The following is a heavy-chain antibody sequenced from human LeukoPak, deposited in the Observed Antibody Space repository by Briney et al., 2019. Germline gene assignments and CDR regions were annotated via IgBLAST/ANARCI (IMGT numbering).Heavy chain of an antibody. CDR1: GFSVSSNY. CDR2: ISGSTSYT. CDR3: ARTLVAAPGSKGGP. J-gene: IGHJ5*02. V-gene: IGHV3-11*03. D-gene: IGHD6-13*01. Sequence: GGSLRLSCATSGFSVSSNYMSWVRQAPGKGLEWVSYISGSTSYTDYADSVKGRFTISRDNAKNSLYLQMNSLRAEDTAVYYCARTLVAAPGSKGGPWGQGTLVTVSS.